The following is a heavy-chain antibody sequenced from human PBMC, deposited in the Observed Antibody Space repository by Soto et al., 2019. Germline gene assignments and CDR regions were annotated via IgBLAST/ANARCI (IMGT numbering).Heavy chain of an antibody. D-gene: IGHD3-10*01. J-gene: IGHJ4*02. CDR1: GFTFSNSA. CDR3: AKRGEKSFDY. V-gene: IGHV3-23*01. CDR2: ISGSGSST. Sequence: EVQLLESGGGLVQPGGSLRLSCAASGFTFSNSAMSWVRQAPGKGLEWVSAISGSGSSTYYADSVKGRFTISRDNSKNTLYVQMNSLRAEDTAVYYCAKRGEKSFDYWGQGALVTVSS.